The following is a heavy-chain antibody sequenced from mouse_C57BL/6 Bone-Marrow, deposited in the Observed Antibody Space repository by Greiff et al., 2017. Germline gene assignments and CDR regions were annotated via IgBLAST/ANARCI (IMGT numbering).Heavy chain of an antibody. CDR2: IRSKSSNYAT. J-gene: IGHJ1*03. Sequence: EVQLVESGGGLVQPKGSLKLSCAASGFTFNPYAMHWVRQAPGKGLEWVARIRSKSSNYATYYADSVKDRFTISRDDSQSMLDLQMNNLKTEDTAMYYCVRDYYCSSYNWYFDVWGTGTTVTVSS. D-gene: IGHD1-1*01. CDR1: GFTFNPYA. CDR3: VRDYYCSSYNWYFDV. V-gene: IGHV10-3*01.